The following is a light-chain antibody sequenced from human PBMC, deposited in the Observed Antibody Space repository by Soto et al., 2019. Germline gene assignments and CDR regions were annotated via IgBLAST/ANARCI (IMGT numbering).Light chain of an antibody. J-gene: IGKJ4*01. Sequence: DIQMTQSPSSLSASVGDRVTITCRASQSISSYLNWYQQKPGKAPKLLIYAASSLQSGVPSRFSGSGSGTDVTLTISSLQPEDFAPYYCQQSYSTPLTFGGGTKVEIK. CDR3: QQSYSTPLT. V-gene: IGKV1-39*01. CDR1: QSISSY. CDR2: AAS.